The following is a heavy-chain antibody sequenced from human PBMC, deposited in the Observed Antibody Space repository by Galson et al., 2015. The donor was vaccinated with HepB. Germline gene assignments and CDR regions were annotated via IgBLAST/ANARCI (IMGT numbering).Heavy chain of an antibody. J-gene: IGHJ6*03. CDR3: ARDAGGFSWLPGYYYYYYYMDV. D-gene: IGHD3-22*01. Sequence: SLRLSCAASGFTFSSYGMHWVRQAPGKGLEWVAVIWYDGSNKYYADSVKGRFTISRDNSKNTLYLQMNSLRAEDTAVYYCARDAGGFSWLPGYYYYYYYMDVWGKGTTVTVSS. V-gene: IGHV3-33*01. CDR2: IWYDGSNK. CDR1: GFTFSSYG.